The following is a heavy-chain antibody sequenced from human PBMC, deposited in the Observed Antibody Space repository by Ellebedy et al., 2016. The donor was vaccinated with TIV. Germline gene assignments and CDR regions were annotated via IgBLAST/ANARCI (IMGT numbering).Heavy chain of an antibody. CDR2: FHLRGSP. Sequence: MPSETLSLTCTVSGGSLRSYYWTWIRQPPGKGLESVGYFHLRGSPNYNPSLKSRVTISVGTSNNQFSLKLTSVTAADTAVYYCARHVGIRDGFDIWGQGTLVIVSS. CDR3: ARHVGIRDGFDI. D-gene: IGHD1-26*01. CDR1: GGSLRSYY. V-gene: IGHV4-59*01. J-gene: IGHJ2*01.